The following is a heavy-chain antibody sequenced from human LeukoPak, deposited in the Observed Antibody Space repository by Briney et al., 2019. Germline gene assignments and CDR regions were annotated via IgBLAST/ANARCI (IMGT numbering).Heavy chain of an antibody. V-gene: IGHV4-34*01. Sequence: PSEALSLTCAVYGGSFSGYYWSWIRQPPGKGLEWIGEINHSGSTNYNPSLKSRVTISVDTSKNQFSLKLSSVTAEDTAVYYCARDRYSSPYYFDYWGQGTLVTVSS. D-gene: IGHD6-13*01. CDR1: GGSFSGYY. CDR3: ARDRYSSPYYFDY. J-gene: IGHJ4*02. CDR2: INHSGST.